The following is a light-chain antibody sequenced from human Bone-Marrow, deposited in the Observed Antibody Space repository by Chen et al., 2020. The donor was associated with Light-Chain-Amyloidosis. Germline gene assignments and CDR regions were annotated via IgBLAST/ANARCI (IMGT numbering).Light chain of an antibody. Sequence: SYVLTQPSSVSVAPGQTATIACGGNNIGSTSVHCYQPTPGQAPLLFVYDDRARPTGIPEQLSGSNSGDTATLTISRVEAGDEADYYCQVWDRSSDRPVFGGGTKLTVL. CDR1: NIGSTS. J-gene: IGLJ3*02. CDR3: QVWDRSSDRPV. V-gene: IGLV3-21*02. CDR2: DDR.